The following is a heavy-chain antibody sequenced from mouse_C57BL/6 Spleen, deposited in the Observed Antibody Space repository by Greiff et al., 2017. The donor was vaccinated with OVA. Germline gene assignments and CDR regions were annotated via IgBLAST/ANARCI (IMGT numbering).Heavy chain of an antibody. V-gene: IGHV5-4*01. J-gene: IGHJ4*01. Sequence: EVKVVESGGGLVKPGGSLKLSCAASGFTFSSYAMSWVRQTPEKRLEWVATISDGGSYTNYPDNVKGRFTISRDNAKNNLYLQMSHLKSEDTAMYYCARDRDYRDAMDYWGQGTSVTVSS. D-gene: IGHD2-13*01. CDR1: GFTFSSYA. CDR3: ARDRDYRDAMDY. CDR2: ISDGGSYT.